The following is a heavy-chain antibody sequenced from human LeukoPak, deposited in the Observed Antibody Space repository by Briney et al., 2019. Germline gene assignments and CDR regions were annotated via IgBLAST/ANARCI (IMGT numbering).Heavy chain of an antibody. CDR1: GFIFTTSA. D-gene: IGHD6-19*01. CDR3: AKRRLYSSGWFDY. CDR2: ISSGGAST. J-gene: IGHJ5*01. V-gene: IGHV3-23*01. Sequence: GGSLRLSCEASGFIFTTSAMSWVRQAPGKGLEWVSLISSGGASTYYSDSVRGRFTVSRDNSKNTVSLYMNNLRAEDTAIYYCAKRRLYSSGWFDYWGQGTLVTVSS.